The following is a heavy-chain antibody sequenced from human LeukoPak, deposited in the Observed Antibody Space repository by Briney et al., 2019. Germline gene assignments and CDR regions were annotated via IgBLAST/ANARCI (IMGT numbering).Heavy chain of an antibody. D-gene: IGHD2/OR15-2a*01. Sequence: ASVKVSCKSSGYTFTTYGISWVRQAPGQGLEWMGWISPDKGKTDYAQKYQGRVTMTTDTSTSTAYMELRNLRSDDTAVYFCARDWGSERIIADYWGQGTLVTVSS. CDR1: GYTFTTYG. J-gene: IGHJ4*02. CDR3: ARDWGSERIIADY. V-gene: IGHV1-18*01. CDR2: ISPDKGKT.